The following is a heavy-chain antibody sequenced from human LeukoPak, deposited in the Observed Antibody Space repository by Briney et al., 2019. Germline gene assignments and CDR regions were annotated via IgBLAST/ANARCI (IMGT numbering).Heavy chain of an antibody. CDR3: ARGFLDYDSSDYAFSYY. CDR2: MDPNNGNT. CDR1: GYTFTSYD. V-gene: IGHV1-8*01. J-gene: IGHJ4*02. D-gene: IGHD3-22*01. Sequence: ASVKVSCKASGYTFTSYDITWVRQATGQGLVWMGWMDPNNGNTGYAQRFQGRVTLTRDTSISTAYMELSSLRSEDTAVYYCARGFLDYDSSDYAFSYYWGQGTLVTVSS.